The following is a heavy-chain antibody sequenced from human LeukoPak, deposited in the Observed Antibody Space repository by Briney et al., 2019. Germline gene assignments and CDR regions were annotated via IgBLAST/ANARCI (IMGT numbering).Heavy chain of an antibody. J-gene: IGHJ4*02. CDR3: ARASSPYIWFGELSLDY. V-gene: IGHV3-11*05. Sequence: PGGSLRLSCAASGFTFSDYYMSWIRQAPGKGLEWVSYISSSSSYTNYADSVKGRFTISRDNAKNSLYLQMNSLRAEDTAVYYCARASSPYIWFGELSLDYWGQGTLVTVSS. CDR1: GFTFSDYY. CDR2: ISSSSSYT. D-gene: IGHD3-10*01.